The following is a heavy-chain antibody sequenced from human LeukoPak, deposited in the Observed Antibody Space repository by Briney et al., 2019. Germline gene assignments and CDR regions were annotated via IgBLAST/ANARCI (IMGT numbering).Heavy chain of an antibody. CDR2: IYYSGTT. D-gene: IGHD2-2*01. J-gene: IGHJ4*02. Sequence: PSETLSLTCTVSGGSISSYYWSWIRQPPGKGLEWIGYIYYSGTTNYNPSLKSRVTISVDTSKNQFSLKLSSVTAADTAVYYCARHRDIVVVPAASPIGYWGQGTLVTVSS. V-gene: IGHV4-59*08. CDR3: ARHRDIVVVPAASPIGY. CDR1: GGSISSYY.